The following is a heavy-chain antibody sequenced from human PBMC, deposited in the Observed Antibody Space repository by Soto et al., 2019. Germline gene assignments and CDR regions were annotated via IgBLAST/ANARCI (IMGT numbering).Heavy chain of an antibody. J-gene: IGHJ4*02. Sequence: QVQLQQWGAGLLKPSETLSLTCAVYGGSFSDYYWNWIRQPPGKGLEWIGEINHSGSTNYNPSLKSQITTSVDTSKNQFSLNLSSVTAADTAVYYCARGYGNGSRGKNDYWGQGTLVTVSS. CDR2: INHSGST. CDR1: GGSFSDYY. V-gene: IGHV4-34*01. D-gene: IGHD3-10*01. CDR3: ARGYGNGSRGKNDY.